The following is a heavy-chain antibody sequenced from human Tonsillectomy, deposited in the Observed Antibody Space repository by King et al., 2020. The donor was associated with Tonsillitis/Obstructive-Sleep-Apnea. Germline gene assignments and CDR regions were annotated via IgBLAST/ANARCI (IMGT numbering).Heavy chain of an antibody. V-gene: IGHV1-18*01. J-gene: IGHJ1*01. D-gene: IGHD3-22*01. CDR1: GYTFTSYD. Sequence: GQLVQSGAEVKRPGASGKVSCKASGYTFTSYDITWVRQAPGQGLEWMGWSRPNNGDTNYAQKLQGRVTMTSDTSTSTAYMELRSLRSDDTAVYYCARDYYDSSGYYHGYFQHWGQGTLVTVSS. CDR2: SRPNNGDT. CDR3: ARDYYDSSGYYHGYFQH.